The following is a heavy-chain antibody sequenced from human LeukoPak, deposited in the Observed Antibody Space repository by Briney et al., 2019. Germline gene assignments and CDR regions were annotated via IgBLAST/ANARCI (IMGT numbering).Heavy chain of an antibody. V-gene: IGHV1-18*01. CDR2: ISAYNGNT. J-gene: IGHJ6*03. CDR3: ARAVSGSYSFYKYYMDV. D-gene: IGHD1-26*01. Sequence: AASVKVSCKASGYTFTSYGISWVRQAPGQGLEWMGWISAYNGNTNYAQKLQGRVTMTTDTSTSTAYMELRSLRSDDTAVYYCARAVSGSYSFYKYYMDVWGKGTTVTISS. CDR1: GYTFTSYG.